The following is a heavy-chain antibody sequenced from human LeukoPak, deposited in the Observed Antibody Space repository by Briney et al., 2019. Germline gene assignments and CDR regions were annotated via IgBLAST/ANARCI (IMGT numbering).Heavy chain of an antibody. D-gene: IGHD6-13*01. V-gene: IGHV3-23*01. Sequence: GGSLRLSCAASGFNFGDFWMAWVRQAPGKGLEWVSAISGSGGSTYYADSVKGRFTISRDNSKNTLYLQMNSLRAEDTAVYYCAKATSGGIAAAGTLYFDYWGQGTLVTVSS. CDR2: ISGSGGST. CDR1: GFNFGDFW. CDR3: AKATSGGIAAAGTLYFDY. J-gene: IGHJ4*02.